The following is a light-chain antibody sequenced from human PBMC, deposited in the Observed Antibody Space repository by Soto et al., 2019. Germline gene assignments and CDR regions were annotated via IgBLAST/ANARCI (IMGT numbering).Light chain of an antibody. J-gene: IGLJ1*01. CDR2: EGS. CDR3: CSYAGGNYV. Sequence: QSVLTQPASVSGSPGQSITISCTGTSSDVGSYNLVSWYQQHPGKAPKLMIYEGSKRPSGVSNRFSGSKSGNTASLTISGLQAEDEADYYCCSYAGGNYVFGTGTKLTVL. CDR1: SSDVGSYNL. V-gene: IGLV2-23*01.